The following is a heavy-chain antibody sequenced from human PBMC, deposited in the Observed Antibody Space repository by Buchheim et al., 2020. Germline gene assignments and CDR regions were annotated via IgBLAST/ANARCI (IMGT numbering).Heavy chain of an antibody. V-gene: IGHV4-61*01. CDR3: ARGVGATATYAFDI. CDR1: GGSVSSATYY. Sequence: QEQLHESGPGLVKPSETLSLTCAVSGGSVSSATYYWSWIRQPPGKGLEWIGYILSSGRTDHKPSLKSRLTMSVDTSKNQFSLKLTSVTAADTAVYYCARGVGATATYAFDIWGQGT. D-gene: IGHD1-26*01. J-gene: IGHJ3*02. CDR2: ILSSGRT.